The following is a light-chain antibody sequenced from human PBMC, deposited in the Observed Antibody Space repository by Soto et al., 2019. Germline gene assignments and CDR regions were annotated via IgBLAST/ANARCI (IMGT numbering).Light chain of an antibody. CDR3: QQYGSSPWT. CDR2: DTS. Sequence: VLTKSPATLSLSPGERATLSCRASQSVSSYLAWYQQKPGQAPRLLIYDTSNRATGVPARFSGSGSGTDFTLTISSLEPEDFAVYYCQQYGSSPWTFGQGTKVDIK. J-gene: IGKJ1*01. V-gene: IGKV3-11*01. CDR1: QSVSSY.